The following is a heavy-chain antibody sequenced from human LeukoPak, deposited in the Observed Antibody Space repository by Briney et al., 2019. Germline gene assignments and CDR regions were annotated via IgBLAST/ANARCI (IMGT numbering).Heavy chain of an antibody. CDR1: GYTFTGYY. CDR3: ARESLRDTAMVTSFDY. CDR2: INPNSGGT. V-gene: IGHV1-2*02. J-gene: IGHJ4*02. D-gene: IGHD5-18*01. Sequence: GASVTVSCKASGYTFTGYYMHWVRQAPGQGLEWMGWINPNSGGTNYAQKFQGRVTMPRDTSISTAYMELSKLRSDDTAVYYCARESLRDTAMVTSFDYWGQGTLVTVSS.